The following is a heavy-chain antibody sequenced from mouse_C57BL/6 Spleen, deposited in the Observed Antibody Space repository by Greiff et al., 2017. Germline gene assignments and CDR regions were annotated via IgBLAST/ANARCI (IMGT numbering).Heavy chain of an antibody. D-gene: IGHD4-1*01. Sequence: VHLVESGPELVKPGASVKISCKASGYAFSSSWMNWVKQRPGKGLEWIGRIYPGDGDTNYNGKFKGKATLTADKSSSTAYMQLSSLTSEDSAVYFCARGITGRMDYWGQGTSVTVPS. V-gene: IGHV1-82*01. J-gene: IGHJ4*01. CDR3: ARGITGRMDY. CDR1: GYAFSSSW. CDR2: IYPGDGDT.